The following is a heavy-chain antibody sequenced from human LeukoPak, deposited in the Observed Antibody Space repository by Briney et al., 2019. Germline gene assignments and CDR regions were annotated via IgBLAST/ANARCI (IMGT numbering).Heavy chain of an antibody. Sequence: GGSLRLSCAASGFTFSSYSMNWVRQAPGKGLEWVSYISSSSSTIYYADSVKGRFTIPRDNAKNSLYLQMNSLRAEDTAVYYCARVGSSSSGGETYCDYWGQGTLVTVSS. D-gene: IGHD6-6*01. CDR1: GFTFSSYS. V-gene: IGHV3-48*04. J-gene: IGHJ4*02. CDR3: ARVGSSSSGGETYCDY. CDR2: ISSSSSTI.